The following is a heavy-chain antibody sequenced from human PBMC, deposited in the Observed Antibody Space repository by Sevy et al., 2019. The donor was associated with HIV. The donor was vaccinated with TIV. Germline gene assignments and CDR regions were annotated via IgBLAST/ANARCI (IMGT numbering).Heavy chain of an antibody. J-gene: IGHJ4*02. Sequence: GGSLRLSCAASGFTFSDYYMSWIRQAPGKGLEWVSYISSSGSTIYYADSVKGRFPISRDNAKNSLYLQMNSLRAEDTAVYYCARDWGGYGSGGSCSVYYFDYWGQGTLVTVSS. V-gene: IGHV3-11*01. CDR2: ISSSGSTI. D-gene: IGHD2-15*01. CDR1: GFTFSDYY. CDR3: ARDWGGYGSGGSCSVYYFDY.